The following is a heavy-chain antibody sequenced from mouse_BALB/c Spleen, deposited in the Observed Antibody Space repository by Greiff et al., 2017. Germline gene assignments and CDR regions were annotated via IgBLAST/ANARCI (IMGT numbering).Heavy chain of an antibody. CDR3: ARSYDGYPAWFAY. CDR2: ISYSGST. D-gene: IGHD2-3*01. J-gene: IGHJ3*01. V-gene: IGHV3-8*02. CDR1: GDSITSGY. Sequence: EVKLMESGPSLVKPSQTLSLTCSVTGDSITSGYWNWIRKFPGNKLEYMGYISYSGSTYYNPSLKSRISITRDTSKNQYYLQLNSVTTEDTATYYCARSYDGYPAWFAYWGQGTLVTVSA.